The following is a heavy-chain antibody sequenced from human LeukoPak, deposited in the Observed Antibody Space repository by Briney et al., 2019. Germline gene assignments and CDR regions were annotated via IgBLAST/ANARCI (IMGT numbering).Heavy chain of an antibody. J-gene: IGHJ3*02. CDR1: GGTFSSYA. V-gene: IGHV1-69*13. CDR2: IIPIFGTA. CDR3: ARNPAPEWLVLAFDI. D-gene: IGHD6-19*01. Sequence: ASVTVSCTASGGTFSSYAISWVRQAPGQGLEWMGGIIPIFGTANYAQKFQGRVTITADESTSTAYMELSSLRSEDTAVYYCARNPAPEWLVLAFDIWGQGTMVTVSS.